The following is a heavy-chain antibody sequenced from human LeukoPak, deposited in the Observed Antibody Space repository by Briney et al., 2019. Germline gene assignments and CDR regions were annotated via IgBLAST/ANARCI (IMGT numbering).Heavy chain of an antibody. Sequence: GGSLRLSCAASGFTFSNYGMYWVRQAPGKGLEWVSGLSGSGDITYYTDSVKGRFTISRDNSKNTLYLEMNNLRAEDTALYYCAKRGNAISFFDPWGQGTLVTVSS. CDR1: GFTFSNYG. D-gene: IGHD2/OR15-2a*01. CDR3: AKRGNAISFFDP. J-gene: IGHJ5*02. CDR2: LSGSGDIT. V-gene: IGHV3-23*01.